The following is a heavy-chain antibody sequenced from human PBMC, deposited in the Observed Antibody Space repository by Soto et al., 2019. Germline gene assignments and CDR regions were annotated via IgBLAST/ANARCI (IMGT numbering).Heavy chain of an antibody. CDR2: CTPSSSSI. CDR3: AGDAASSLDH. V-gene: IGHV3-21*01. D-gene: IGHD6-6*01. CDR1: GFTFKLYT. J-gene: IGHJ4*02. Sequence: EVQLVESGGGLVKPGGSLRLSCAVSGFTFKLYTMHWVRQAPGKGLEWVSFCTPSSSSIYYAESVEGRFTISRDNARNSLYLQIHNLRAADKAVYYCAGDAASSLDHWGQGPLVTVS.